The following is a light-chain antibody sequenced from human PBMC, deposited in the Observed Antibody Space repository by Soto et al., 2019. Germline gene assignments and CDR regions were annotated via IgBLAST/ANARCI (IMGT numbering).Light chain of an antibody. J-gene: IGKJ1*01. Sequence: DIQMTQSPSSLSASVGDRVTITCRASQSITTYLNWYQQTSGEAPKLLIYAAARLQTGVPSRFSGSGSGTDFTLTISSLQPEDFATYYCQQAYGAPPPFGQGT. CDR3: QQAYGAPPP. CDR2: AAA. V-gene: IGKV1-39*01. CDR1: QSITTY.